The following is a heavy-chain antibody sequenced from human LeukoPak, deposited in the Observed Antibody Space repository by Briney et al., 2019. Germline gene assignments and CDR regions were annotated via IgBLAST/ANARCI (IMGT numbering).Heavy chain of an antibody. D-gene: IGHD3-22*01. CDR3: ALHTYYDSSGYYRYYYYGMDV. CDR2: IIPIFGTA. CDR1: GGTFSSYA. Sequence: RASVKVSCKASGGTFSSYAISWVRQAPGQGLEWMGGIIPIFGTANYAQKFQGRVTITADESTSTAYMELSSLRSEDTAVYYCALHTYYDSSGYYRYYYYGMDVWGQGTTVTVSS. J-gene: IGHJ6*02. V-gene: IGHV1-69*01.